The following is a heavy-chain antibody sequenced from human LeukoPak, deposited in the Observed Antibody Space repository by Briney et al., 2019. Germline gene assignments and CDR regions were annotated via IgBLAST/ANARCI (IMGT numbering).Heavy chain of an antibody. CDR1: GFTFSAYN. J-gene: IGHJ3*02. CDR2: IHITSDWV. CDR3: ARGGVGGQRTDAFDI. Sequence: GGSLRLSCAASGFTFSAYNMHWVRQAPGQGLEWVSSIHITSDWVYYADSVKGRFTISRDSAKNSLYLQMNSLRAEDTAVYYCARGGVGGQRTDAFDIWGQGTMVTVSS. V-gene: IGHV3-21*01. D-gene: IGHD1-26*01.